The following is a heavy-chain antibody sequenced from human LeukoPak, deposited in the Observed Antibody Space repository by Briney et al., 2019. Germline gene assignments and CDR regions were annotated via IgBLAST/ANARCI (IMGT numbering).Heavy chain of an antibody. CDR3: ARGRGTYYDFWSGGTDY. V-gene: IGHV1-8*01. D-gene: IGHD3-3*01. CDR2: MNPNSGNT. J-gene: IGHJ4*02. Sequence: ASVKVSCKASGYTFTSYDINWVRQATGQGPEWMGWMNPNSGNTGYAQKFQGRVTMTRNTSISTAYMELSSLRSEDTAVYYCARGRGTYYDFWSGGTDYWGQGTLVTVSS. CDR1: GYTFTSYD.